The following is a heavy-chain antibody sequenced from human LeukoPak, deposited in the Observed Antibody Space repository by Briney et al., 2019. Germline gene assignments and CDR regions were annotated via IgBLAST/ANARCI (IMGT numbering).Heavy chain of an antibody. Sequence: SETLSLTCTVSGVSISSFYWSWIRQPPGEGLEWLGYVYYSGSTNYNASLESRVTISIDTSKSQFSLKLSSVTAADTAVYYCARGRDVRGYTYGIDYWGQGTLVTVSS. D-gene: IGHD5-18*01. J-gene: IGHJ4*02. V-gene: IGHV4-59*01. CDR3: ARGRDVRGYTYGIDY. CDR2: VYYSGST. CDR1: GVSISSFY.